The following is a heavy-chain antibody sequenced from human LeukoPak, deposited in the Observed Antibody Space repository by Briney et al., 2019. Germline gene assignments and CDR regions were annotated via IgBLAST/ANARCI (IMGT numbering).Heavy chain of an antibody. CDR3: ARDFAAVGSHNWFDP. CDR2: ISSSSSYI. CDR1: GFTFSSYS. V-gene: IGHV3-21*01. Sequence: GGSLRLSCAASGFTFSSYSMNWVRQAPGKGLEWVSSISSSSSYIYYADSVKGRFTISRDNAKNSLYLQMNSLRAEDTAVYYCARDFAAVGSHNWFDPWGQGTLVTVSS. D-gene: IGHD6-19*01. J-gene: IGHJ5*02.